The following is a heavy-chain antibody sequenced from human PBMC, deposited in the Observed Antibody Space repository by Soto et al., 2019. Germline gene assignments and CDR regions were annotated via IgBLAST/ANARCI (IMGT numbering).Heavy chain of an antibody. CDR1: GFTFSSYS. J-gene: IGHJ5*02. CDR3: ARESAALTGSHP. CDR2: ISSSSSTI. V-gene: IGHV3-48*02. D-gene: IGHD2-2*01. Sequence: EVQLVESGGGLVQPGGSLRLSCAASGFTFSSYSMNWVRQAPGKGLEWVSYISSSSSTIYYADSVKGRFTISRDNAKNSLYRKMNSLRHENPAVYSWARESAALTGSHPGAQGTLSPVPP.